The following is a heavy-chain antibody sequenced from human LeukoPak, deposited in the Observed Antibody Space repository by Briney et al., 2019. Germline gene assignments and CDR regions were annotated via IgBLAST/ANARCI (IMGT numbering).Heavy chain of an antibody. CDR2: ISGSGGST. J-gene: IGHJ3*02. CDR1: GFTFGSCG. CDR3: AKDHYGDYFSTGAFDI. V-gene: IGHV3-23*01. D-gene: IGHD4-17*01. Sequence: GGSLRLSCAASGFTFGSCGMNWVRRAPGEGLEWVSAISGSGGSTYNADSVKGRFTISRDNSKNTMYLQMNSLRAEDTAVYYCAKDHYGDYFSTGAFDIWGQGTTVIVSS.